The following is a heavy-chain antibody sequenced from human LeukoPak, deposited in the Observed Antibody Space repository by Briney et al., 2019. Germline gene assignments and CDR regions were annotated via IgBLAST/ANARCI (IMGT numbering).Heavy chain of an antibody. J-gene: IGHJ6*02. Sequence: SETLSLTCAVYSGSFGTSYWSWIRQPPGKGLEWIGYIYYSGSTNYNPSLKSRVTISVDTSKNQFSLKLSSVTAADTAVYYCARAVRGYSYGIYYYYGMDVWGQGTTVTVSS. V-gene: IGHV4-59*01. D-gene: IGHD5-18*01. CDR1: SGSFGTSY. CDR2: IYYSGST. CDR3: ARAVRGYSYGIYYYYGMDV.